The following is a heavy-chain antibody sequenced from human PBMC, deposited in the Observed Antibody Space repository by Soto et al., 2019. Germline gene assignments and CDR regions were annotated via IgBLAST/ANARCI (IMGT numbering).Heavy chain of an antibody. V-gene: IGHV4-34*01. Sequence: PSETLSLTCAVYGGSFSGYYWSWIRQPPGKGLEWIGEINHSGSTNYNPSLKSRVTISVDTSKNQFSLKLSSVTAADTAVYYCARGVKDSSSWSKPNWFDPWGQGTLVTVSS. D-gene: IGHD6-13*01. CDR1: GGSFSGYY. J-gene: IGHJ5*02. CDR2: INHSGST. CDR3: ARGVKDSSSWSKPNWFDP.